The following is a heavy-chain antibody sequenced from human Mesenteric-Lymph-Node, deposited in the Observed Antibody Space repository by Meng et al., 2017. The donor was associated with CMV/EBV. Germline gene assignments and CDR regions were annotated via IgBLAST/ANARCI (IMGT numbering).Heavy chain of an antibody. J-gene: IGHJ5*02. V-gene: IGHV4-34*01. CDR1: YY. CDR3: ARDYYYGSGSYYKSRWFDP. Sequence: YYWSWIRQPPGKGLGWIGKINHSGSTTYNPSLKSRVTISVDTSKNQFSLKLSSVTAADTAVYYCARDYYYGSGSYYKSRWFDPWGQGTLVTVSS. D-gene: IGHD3-10*01. CDR2: INHSGST.